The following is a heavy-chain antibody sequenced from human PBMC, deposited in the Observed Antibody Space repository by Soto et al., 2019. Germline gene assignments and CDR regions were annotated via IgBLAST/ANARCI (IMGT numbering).Heavy chain of an antibody. D-gene: IGHD3-22*01. CDR2: ISGSGGT. CDR3: ARGQDYYDSSGYFLFDY. Sequence: GGSLRLSCAASGFTFSSYAMSWVRQAPGKGLEWVSAISGSGGTYYADSVKGRFTISRDNSKNTLYLQMNSLRAEDTAVYYCARGQDYYDSSGYFLFDYWGQGTLVTV. J-gene: IGHJ4*02. V-gene: IGHV3-23*01. CDR1: GFTFSSYA.